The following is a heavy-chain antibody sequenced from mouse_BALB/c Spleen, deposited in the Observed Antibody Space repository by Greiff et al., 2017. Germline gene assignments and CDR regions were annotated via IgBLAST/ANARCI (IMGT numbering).Heavy chain of an antibody. J-gene: IGHJ4*01. Sequence: VKVVESGAELAKPGASVKMSCKASGYTFTSYWMHWVKQRPGQGLEWIGYINPSTGYTEYNQKFKDKATLTADKSSSTAYMQLSSLTSEDSAVYYCASSGYDGAMDYWGQGTSVTVSS. D-gene: IGHD2-14*01. CDR2: INPSTGYT. CDR3: ASSGYDGAMDY. V-gene: IGHV1-7*01. CDR1: GYTFTSYW.